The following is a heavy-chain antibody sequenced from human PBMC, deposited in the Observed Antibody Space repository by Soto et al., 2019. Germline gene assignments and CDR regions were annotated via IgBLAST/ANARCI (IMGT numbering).Heavy chain of an antibody. CDR2: IYPGDSDT. Sequence: EVQLVQSGAEVKKPGESLKISCQGSGYSFTTYWIAWVRQMPGKGLEWMGIIYPGDSDTRYSPSFQGQVTISADKSISTGYLQCNSLKASDTAIYYCARRLLSVEIFDYWGQGALVTVSS. CDR1: GYSFTTYW. D-gene: IGHD2-21*01. J-gene: IGHJ4*02. CDR3: ARRLLSVEIFDY. V-gene: IGHV5-51*03.